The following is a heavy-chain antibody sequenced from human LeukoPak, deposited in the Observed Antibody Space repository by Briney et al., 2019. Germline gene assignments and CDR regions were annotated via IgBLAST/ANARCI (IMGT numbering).Heavy chain of an antibody. Sequence: GGSLRLSCAASGFTFSSYWMHWVRQAPGKGLVWVSRINSDGSSTSYADSVKGRSTISRDNAKNTLYLQMNSLRAEDTAVYYCARDLFPLYYDFWSGPDYWGQGTLVTVSS. J-gene: IGHJ4*02. CDR1: GFTFSSYW. V-gene: IGHV3-74*01. CDR3: ARDLFPLYYDFWSGPDY. D-gene: IGHD3-3*01. CDR2: INSDGSST.